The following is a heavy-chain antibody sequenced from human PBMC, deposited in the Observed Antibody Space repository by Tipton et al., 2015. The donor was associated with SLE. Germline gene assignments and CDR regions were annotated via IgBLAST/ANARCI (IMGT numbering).Heavy chain of an antibody. CDR3: ARQGAAVTMSGWFDP. D-gene: IGHD4-17*01. Sequence: TLSLTCTVSGGSIGSRSRYWGWIRQIPGKGLEWIGSIYYSGRTYYNPSLKSRVTVSVDTSKNQFSLNLKSVTAADTAVYYCARQGAAVTMSGWFDPWGQGTLVTVSS. CDR2: IYYSGRT. V-gene: IGHV4-39*01. CDR1: GGSIGSRSRY. J-gene: IGHJ5*02.